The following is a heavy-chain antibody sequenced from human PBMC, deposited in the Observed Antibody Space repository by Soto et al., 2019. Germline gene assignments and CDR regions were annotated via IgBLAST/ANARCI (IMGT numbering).Heavy chain of an antibody. V-gene: IGHV4-30-2*01. CDR1: GGSISSGGYS. CDR3: ARGEQYSGRIFDY. CDR2: IYHSGST. Sequence: PSETLSLTCDVSGGSISSGGYSWSWIRQPPGKGLEWIGYIYHSGSTYYNPSIKSRVTISVDRSKNQFSLKLSSVTAADTAVYFCARGEQYSGRIFDYWGQGTLVTVSS. J-gene: IGHJ4*01. D-gene: IGHD1-26*01.